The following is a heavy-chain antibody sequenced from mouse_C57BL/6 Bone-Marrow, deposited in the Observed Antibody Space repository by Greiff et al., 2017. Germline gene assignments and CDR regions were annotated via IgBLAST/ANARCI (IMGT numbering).Heavy chain of an antibody. J-gene: IGHJ3*01. D-gene: IGHD1-1*01. V-gene: IGHV5-4*01. CDR1: GFTFSSYA. Sequence: EVQLVESGGGLVKPGGSLKLSCAASGFTFSSYAMSWVRQTPEKRLEWVATISDGGSYTYYPDNVKGRFTISRDNAKNNLYLQMSHLNSEDTAMYYCARDYYGSSWFAYWGQGTLVTVSA. CDR2: ISDGGSYT. CDR3: ARDYYGSSWFAY.